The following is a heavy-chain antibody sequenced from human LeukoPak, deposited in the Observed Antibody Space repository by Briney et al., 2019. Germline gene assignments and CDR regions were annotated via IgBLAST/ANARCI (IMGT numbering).Heavy chain of an antibody. Sequence: ASVKVSSKASGYIFTNLGISWVRQAPGQGLEWMGWISAYNGNTNYAQRLQGRVTMTTDTSTSTAYMELRSLRSDDTAVYYCERDRDYGDYNTQDLFVYWGQGTLVTVSS. CDR3: ERDRDYGDYNTQDLFVY. D-gene: IGHD4-17*01. CDR2: ISAYNGNT. V-gene: IGHV1-18*01. CDR1: GYIFTNLG. J-gene: IGHJ4*02.